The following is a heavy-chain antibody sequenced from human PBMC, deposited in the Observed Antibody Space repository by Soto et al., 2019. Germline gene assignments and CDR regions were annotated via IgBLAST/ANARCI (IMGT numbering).Heavy chain of an antibody. CDR1: GFSFRSYW. D-gene: IGHD1-1*01. Sequence: EVQLVESGGDLVQPGGSLRLSCEASGFSFRSYWMTWVRQAPGKRLEYVAIIRQDGSEKKYVESVMGRFTISRDNAKTSSYLQMNILIDEDTAVYYCMTTTRDRPFDYWGQATLVTVSS. J-gene: IGHJ4*02. CDR3: MTTTRDRPFDY. V-gene: IGHV3-7*03. CDR2: IRQDGSEK.